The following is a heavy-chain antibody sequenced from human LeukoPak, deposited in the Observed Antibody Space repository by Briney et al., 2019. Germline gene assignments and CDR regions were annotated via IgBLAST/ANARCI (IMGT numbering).Heavy chain of an antibody. V-gene: IGHV4-39*01. D-gene: IGHD3-3*01. Sequence: SETLSLTCTVSGGSISSSSYYWGWIRQPPGKGLEWIGSIYYSGSTYYNPSLKSRVTISVDTSKNQFSLKLSSVTAADTAVYYCARGSSQSRPYYDFWSGYFDYWGQGTLVTVSS. J-gene: IGHJ4*02. CDR2: IYYSGST. CDR3: ARGSSQSRPYYDFWSGYFDY. CDR1: GGSISSSSYY.